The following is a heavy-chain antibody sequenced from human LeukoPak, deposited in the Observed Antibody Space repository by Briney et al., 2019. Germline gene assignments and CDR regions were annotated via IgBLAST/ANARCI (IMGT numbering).Heavy chain of an antibody. CDR3: ARRRDGYNMDFDI. Sequence: GRSLRLSCAASGFTFSSYGMHWVRQAPGKGLEWVAVIWYDGSNKYYADSVKGRFTISRDNSKNTLYLQMNSLRAEDTAVYYCARRRDGYNMDFDIWGQGTMVTVSS. V-gene: IGHV3-33*01. CDR2: IWYDGSNK. CDR1: GFTFSSYG. D-gene: IGHD5-12*01. J-gene: IGHJ3*02.